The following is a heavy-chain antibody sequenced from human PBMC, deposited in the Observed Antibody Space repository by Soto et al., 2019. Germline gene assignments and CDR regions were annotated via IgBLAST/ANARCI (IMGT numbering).Heavy chain of an antibody. Sequence: SXTLSLTCAVSGGSMSSGGYSWSWIRQPPGKGLEWIGSIYYSGSTYYNPSLKSRVTISVDTSKNQFSLKLSSVTAADTAVYYCATQEVGGSYVYTFDPWGQGTLVTVSS. V-gene: IGHV4-30-2*03. D-gene: IGHD1-26*01. CDR3: ATQEVGGSYVYTFDP. J-gene: IGHJ5*02. CDR2: IYYSGST. CDR1: GGSMSSGGYS.